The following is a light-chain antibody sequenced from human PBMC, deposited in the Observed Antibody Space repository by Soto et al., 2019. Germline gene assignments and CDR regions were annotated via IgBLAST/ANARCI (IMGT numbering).Light chain of an antibody. Sequence: QSVLTQSPSASGTPGQRVTVSCSGSSSNIGTNYVYWYQQLPGTAPKVLIYSTDKRPSGVPDRFSGSKSGTSASLAISGLRSEDEADYYCAAWDDGLSGPVFGGGTKVTVL. CDR2: STD. CDR1: SSNIGTNY. CDR3: AAWDDGLSGPV. V-gene: IGLV1-47*01. J-gene: IGLJ2*01.